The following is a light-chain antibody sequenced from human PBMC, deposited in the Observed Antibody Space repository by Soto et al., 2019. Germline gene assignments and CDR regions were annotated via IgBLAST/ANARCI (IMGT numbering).Light chain of an antibody. CDR3: QQYGNLPLT. J-gene: IGKJ4*01. CDR1: QDIRTD. CDR2: AAS. V-gene: IGKV1-6*01. Sequence: AIQMTQSPSSLSASVGDRVTITCRASQDIRTDLGWYQQKPGKAPKVLIYAASTLQSGVPSRFSGSGSGTDYTLTISRLEPEDFAVYYCQQYGNLPLTFGGGTKVDIK.